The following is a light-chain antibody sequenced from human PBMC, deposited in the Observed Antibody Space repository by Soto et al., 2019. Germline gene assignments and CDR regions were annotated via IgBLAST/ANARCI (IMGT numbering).Light chain of an antibody. CDR2: GAS. CDR3: LLFGVSPPAFT. CDR1: RSVSSRY. V-gene: IGKV3-20*01. Sequence: ESMLTQSPGTLSLSPGERATISCRASRSVSSRYISWYQQKPGQAPRLLIYGASISATGIPDRFSGSGSGTGVTLSIWRLEAEDFAVSYCLLFGVSPPAFTFGQGTNLEI. J-gene: IGKJ2*01.